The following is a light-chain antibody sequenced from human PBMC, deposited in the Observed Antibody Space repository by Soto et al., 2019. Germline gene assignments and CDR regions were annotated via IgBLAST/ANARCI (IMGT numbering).Light chain of an antibody. J-gene: IGKJ2*01. Sequence: EIVMTQSPATLSVSPGERATLSCRASHSVRSSLAWYQQKPGQAPRLLIHGASTRATGIPGRFSGSGSGTEFTLIISSLQSEDFATYYCQQSYSTPPTFGQGTKLEIK. CDR2: GAS. V-gene: IGKV3-15*01. CDR3: QQSYSTPPT. CDR1: HSVRSS.